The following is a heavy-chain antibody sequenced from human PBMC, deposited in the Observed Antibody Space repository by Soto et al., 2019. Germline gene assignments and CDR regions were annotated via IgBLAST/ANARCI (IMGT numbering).Heavy chain of an antibody. CDR3: ARNEASSGYYY. D-gene: IGHD3-22*01. CDR2: ISSSSTI. Sequence: GGSLRLSCAASGFTFSSYSMNWVRQAPGKGLEWVSYISSSSTIYYADSVKGRFTISRDNAKNSLYLQMNSLRAEDTAVYYCARNEASSGYYYWGQGTLVTVSS. V-gene: IGHV3-48*04. J-gene: IGHJ4*02. CDR1: GFTFSSYS.